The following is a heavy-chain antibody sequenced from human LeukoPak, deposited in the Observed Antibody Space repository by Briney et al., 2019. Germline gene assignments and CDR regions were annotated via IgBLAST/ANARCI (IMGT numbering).Heavy chain of an antibody. Sequence: GGSLRLSCAASGFTFSSYAMSWVRQAPGKGLEWVSYIRSDSSTIYYAASVKGRFTISRDNGQNSLFLQMTSLRVDDTAVYYCARGITTIFGVSPMDVWGKGTTVTVSS. CDR3: ARGITTIFGVSPMDV. CDR1: GFTFSSYA. D-gene: IGHD3-3*01. V-gene: IGHV3-48*01. J-gene: IGHJ6*03. CDR2: IRSDSSTI.